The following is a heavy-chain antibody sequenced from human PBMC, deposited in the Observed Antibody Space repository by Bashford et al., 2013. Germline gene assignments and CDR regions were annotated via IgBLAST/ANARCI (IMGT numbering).Heavy chain of an antibody. CDR1: GGSISRYC. Sequence: SETLSLTCTVSGGSISRYCWSWIRQSPGKGLEWIGFTYPSGSTNYNPSLKSRLTILIDTSKNQFTLKVNSVTAADTAVYYCARESSSSAGYWGQGTLVTVSS. D-gene: IGHD6-6*01. V-gene: IGHV4-59*01. J-gene: IGHJ4*02. CDR2: TYPSGST. CDR3: ARESSSSAGY.